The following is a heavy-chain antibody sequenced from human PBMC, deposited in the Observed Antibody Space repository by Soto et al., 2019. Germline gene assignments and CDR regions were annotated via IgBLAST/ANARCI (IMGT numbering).Heavy chain of an antibody. CDR2: IIPIFGTA. CDR3: ARSHTPGERIXIFGVVIPPGHPYGMDV. CDR1: GGTFSSYA. J-gene: IGHJ6*02. V-gene: IGHV1-69*13. Sequence: ASVKVSCKASGGTFSSYAISWVRQAPGQGLEWMGGIIPIFGTANYAQKFQGRVTITADESTSTAYMELSSLRSEDTAVYYCARSHTPGERIXIFGVVIPPGHPYGMDVWGRGTTVTVSS. D-gene: IGHD3-3*01.